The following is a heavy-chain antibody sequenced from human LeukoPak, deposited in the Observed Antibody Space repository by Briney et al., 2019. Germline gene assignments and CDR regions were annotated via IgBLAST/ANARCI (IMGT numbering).Heavy chain of an antibody. Sequence: GGSLRLSCAASGFTFSSYEMNWVRQAPGKGLEWVSYISSSGSTIYYADSVKGRFTISRDNAKNSLYLQMNSLRAEDTAVYYCANAPSSSWSLFVYWGQGTLVTVSS. CDR1: GFTFSSYE. CDR3: ANAPSSSWSLFVY. J-gene: IGHJ4*02. CDR2: ISSSGSTI. D-gene: IGHD6-13*01. V-gene: IGHV3-48*03.